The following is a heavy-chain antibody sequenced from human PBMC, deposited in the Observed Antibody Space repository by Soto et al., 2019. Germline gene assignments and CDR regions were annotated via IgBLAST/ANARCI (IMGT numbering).Heavy chain of an antibody. V-gene: IGHV4-31*03. CDR1: GGSISSGGYY. Sequence: SETLSLTCTVSGGSISSGGYYWSWIRQHPGKGLEWIGYIYYSGSTYYNPSLKSRVTISVDTSKNQFSLKLSSVTAADTAVYYCARTLTIDYYGSGSYYKIDYWGQGTLVTVSS. CDR2: IYYSGST. J-gene: IGHJ4*02. D-gene: IGHD3-10*01. CDR3: ARTLTIDYYGSGSYYKIDY.